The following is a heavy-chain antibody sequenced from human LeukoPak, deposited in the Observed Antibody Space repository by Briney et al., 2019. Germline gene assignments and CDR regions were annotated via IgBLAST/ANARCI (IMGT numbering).Heavy chain of an antibody. V-gene: IGHV4-34*01. CDR1: GGSFSGYY. D-gene: IGHD5-24*01. J-gene: IGHJ4*02. CDR2: INHSGST. Sequence: SETLSLTCAVYGGSFSGYYWSWIRQPPGQGLEWIGEINHSGSTNYNPSLKCRVTISVDTSKNQFSLKLSSVTAADMAVYYCARDRWLHLYFDYWGQGTLVTVSS. CDR3: ARDRWLHLYFDY.